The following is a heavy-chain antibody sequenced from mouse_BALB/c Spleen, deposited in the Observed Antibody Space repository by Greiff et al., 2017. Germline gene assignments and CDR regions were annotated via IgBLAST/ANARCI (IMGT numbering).Heavy chain of an antibody. D-gene: IGHD1-1*01. CDR1: GFTFSSYT. Sequence: DVMLVESGGGLVQPGGSLKLSCAASGFTFSSYTMSWVRQTPEKRLEWVAYISNGGGSTYYPDTVKGRFTISRDNAKNTLYLQMSSLKSEDTAMYYCARHHYYGSSYHWYFDVWGAGTTVTVSS. CDR2: ISNGGGST. J-gene: IGHJ1*01. V-gene: IGHV5-12-2*01. CDR3: ARHHYYGSSYHWYFDV.